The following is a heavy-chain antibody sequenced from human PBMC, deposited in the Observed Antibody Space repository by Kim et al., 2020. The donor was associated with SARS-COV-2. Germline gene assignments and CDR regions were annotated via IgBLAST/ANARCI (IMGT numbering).Heavy chain of an antibody. J-gene: IGHJ5*02. Sequence: GGSLRLSCSASGFTFSSEGMTWVRQAPGKGLEWVSSIGGIGATIYYADSVKGRFTISRDNSRNTLFLQMISLRADDTAIYYCPTVRDGYIRAWGQGTLVT. V-gene: IGHV3-23*01. CDR2: IGGIGATI. CDR1: GFTFSSEG. D-gene: IGHD5-12*01. CDR3: PTVRDGYIRA.